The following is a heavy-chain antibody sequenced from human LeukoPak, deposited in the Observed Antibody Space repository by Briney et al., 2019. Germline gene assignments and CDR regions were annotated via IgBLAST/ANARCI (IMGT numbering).Heavy chain of an antibody. D-gene: IGHD3-9*01. CDR3: ARDRGVRYFDWLPPGGYFDL. Sequence: PSETLSLTCTVSGGSISSYYWSWIRQPPGKGLEWIGYIYYSGSTNYNPSLKSRVTISVDTSKNQFSLKLSSVTAADTAVYYCARDRGVRYFDWLPPGGYFDLWGRGTLVTVSS. CDR1: GGSISSYY. V-gene: IGHV4-59*01. CDR2: IYYSGST. J-gene: IGHJ2*01.